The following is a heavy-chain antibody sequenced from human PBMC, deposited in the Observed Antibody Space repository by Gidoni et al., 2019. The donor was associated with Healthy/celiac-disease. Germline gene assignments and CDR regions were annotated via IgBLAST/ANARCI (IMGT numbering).Heavy chain of an antibody. CDR3: ARFLTGDAFDI. Sequence: EVQLVESGGGLVQPGGSLRLSCAASGFTFSSYWRSWVRQAPGKGLEWVANIKQDGSEKYYVDSVKGRFTISRDNAKNSLYLQMNSLRAEDTAVYYCARFLTGDAFDIWGQGTMVTVSS. CDR2: IKQDGSEK. D-gene: IGHD3-10*01. CDR1: GFTFSSYW. J-gene: IGHJ3*02. V-gene: IGHV3-7*01.